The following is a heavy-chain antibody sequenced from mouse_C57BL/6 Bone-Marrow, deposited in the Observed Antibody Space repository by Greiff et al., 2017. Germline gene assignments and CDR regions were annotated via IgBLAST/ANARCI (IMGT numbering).Heavy chain of an antibody. CDR1: GFTFSDYY. V-gene: IGHV5-16*01. J-gene: IGHJ2*01. D-gene: IGHD1-1*01. Sequence: DVKLVESEGGLVQPGSSMKLSCTASGFTFSDYYMAWVRQVPEKGLEWVANINYDGSSTYYLDSLKSRFIISRDNAKNILYLQMSSLKSEDTATYYCARGPDYYGSSYQYYFDYWGQGTTLTVSS. CDR3: ARGPDYYGSSYQYYFDY. CDR2: INYDGSST.